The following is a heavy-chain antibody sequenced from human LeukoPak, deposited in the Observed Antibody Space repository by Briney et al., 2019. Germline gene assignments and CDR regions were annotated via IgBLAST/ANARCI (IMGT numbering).Heavy chain of an antibody. CDR1: GFTFSSYS. V-gene: IGHV3-20*04. CDR3: ARGATYYYDSSGYVDAFDI. J-gene: IGHJ3*02. CDR2: INWNGGST. Sequence: GGSLRLSCAASGFTFSSYSMNWVRQAPGKGLEWVSGINWNGGSTGYADSVKGRFTISRDNAKNSLYLQMNSLRAEDTALYYCARGATYYYDSSGYVDAFDIWGQGTMVTVSS. D-gene: IGHD3-22*01.